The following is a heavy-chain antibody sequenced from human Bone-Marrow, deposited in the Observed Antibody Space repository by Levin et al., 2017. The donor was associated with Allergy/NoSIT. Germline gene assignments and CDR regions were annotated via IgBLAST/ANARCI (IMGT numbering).Heavy chain of an antibody. V-gene: IGHV1-24*01. CDR1: GYTLSELS. CDR3: VIDRPWSGGAFIVGVTRPYHYAMDV. D-gene: IGHD1-26*01. CDR2: FDPEHDDT. Sequence: PTASVKVSCKVSGYTLSELSMNWVRQAPGKGLEWMGHFDPEHDDTIYAQNFQGRLTMTEDTFTDTAYMELTGLRQDDTAIYYCVIDRPWSGGAFIVGVTRPYHYAMDVWGQGTTVTVSS. J-gene: IGHJ6*02.